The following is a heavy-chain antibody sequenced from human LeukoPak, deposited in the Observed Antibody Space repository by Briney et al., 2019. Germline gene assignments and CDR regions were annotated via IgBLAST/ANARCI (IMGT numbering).Heavy chain of an antibody. V-gene: IGHV4-34*01. CDR2: INHSGST. CDR1: GGSFSGYY. D-gene: IGHD2-2*02. J-gene: IGHJ4*02. CDR3: ARGGLRYCSSTSCHISPFGY. Sequence: PSETLSLTCAVYGGSFSGYYWSWIRQPPGKGLEWIGEINHSGSTNYNPSLKSRVTISVDTSKNQFSLKLSSVTAADTAVYYCARGGLRYCSSTSCHISPFGYWGQGTLVTVSS.